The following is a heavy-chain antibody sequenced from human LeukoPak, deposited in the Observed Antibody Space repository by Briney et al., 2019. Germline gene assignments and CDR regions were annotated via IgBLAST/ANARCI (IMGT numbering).Heavy chain of an antibody. CDR1: GFTFSSYS. J-gene: IGHJ6*02. D-gene: IGHD2-15*01. Sequence: GGSLRPSCAASGFTFSSYSMNWVRQAPGKGLEWVSSISSSSSSYIYYADSVKVRFTISRDNAKNSLYLQMNSLRAEDTAVYYCARDQGRTGYGMDVWGQGTTVTVSS. CDR2: ISSSSSSYI. V-gene: IGHV3-21*01. CDR3: ARDQGRTGYGMDV.